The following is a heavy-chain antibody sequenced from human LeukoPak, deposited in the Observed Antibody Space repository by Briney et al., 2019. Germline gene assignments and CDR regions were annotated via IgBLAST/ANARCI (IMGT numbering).Heavy chain of an antibody. D-gene: IGHD3-10*01. CDR2: INPSGGST. CDR1: GYTFTRYY. J-gene: IGHJ6*03. V-gene: IGHV1-46*01. Sequence: ASVKVSCKASGYTFTRYYMHWVRQAPGQGLAWMGIINPSGGSTSYAQKFQGRVTMTRDMSTSTVYMELSSLRSEDTAVYYCARDPYYYGSGSPHYYMDVWGKGTTVTVSS. CDR3: ARDPYYYGSGSPHYYMDV.